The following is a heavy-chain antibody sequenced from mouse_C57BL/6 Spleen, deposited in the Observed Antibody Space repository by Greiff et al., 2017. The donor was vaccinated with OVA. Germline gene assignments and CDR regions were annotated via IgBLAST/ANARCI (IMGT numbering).Heavy chain of an antibody. Sequence: VQLQQPGAELVMPGASVKLSCKASGYTFTSYWMHWVKQRPGQGLEWIGEIDPSDSYTNYNQKFKGKSTLTVDKSSSTAYMQLSSLTSEDSAVYYCARSPITTVVATRGYFDVWGTGTTVTVSS. J-gene: IGHJ1*03. V-gene: IGHV1-69*01. CDR2: IDPSDSYT. CDR1: GYTFTSYW. CDR3: ARSPITTVVATRGYFDV. D-gene: IGHD1-1*01.